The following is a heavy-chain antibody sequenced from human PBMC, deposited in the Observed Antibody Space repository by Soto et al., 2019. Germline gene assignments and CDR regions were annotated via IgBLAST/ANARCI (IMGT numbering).Heavy chain of an antibody. CDR2: IYHSGST. D-gene: IGHD2-21*01. Sequence: QLQLQESGSGLVKPSQTLSLTCAVSGGSISSGGYSWSWIRQPPGKGLEWIGYIYHSGSTYYNPSLKGRVTISGDRSKNQFSLKLSSVTAADSAVYYCAGVRGPYCGGECYPPTPNWFDPWGQGTLVTVSS. V-gene: IGHV4-30-2*01. J-gene: IGHJ5*02. CDR1: GGSISSGGYS. CDR3: AGVRGPYCGGECYPPTPNWFDP.